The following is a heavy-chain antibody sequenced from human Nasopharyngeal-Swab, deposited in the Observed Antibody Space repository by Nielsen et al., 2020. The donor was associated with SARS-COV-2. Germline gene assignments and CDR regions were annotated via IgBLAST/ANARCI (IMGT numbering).Heavy chain of an antibody. D-gene: IGHD1-14*01. J-gene: IGHJ4*02. CDR3: TTDRGITERPLFDF. V-gene: IGHV3-15*01. CDR2: IKGKSDGGTT. CDR1: GFTFTNAW. Sequence: GGSLRLSCAASGFTFTNAWMGWVRQAPGKGLEWVGRIKGKSDGGTTDYAAPVKGRFSISRDDSRNTIYVQMNTLQTEDTAVYYCTTDRGITERPLFDFWGQGTLVTSPQ.